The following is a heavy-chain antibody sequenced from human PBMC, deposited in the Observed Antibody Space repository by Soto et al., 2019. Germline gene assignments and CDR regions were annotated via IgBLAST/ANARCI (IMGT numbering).Heavy chain of an antibody. CDR3: ARDSDIYYGMDV. V-gene: IGHV3-48*02. CDR1: GFTFSVHS. J-gene: IGHJ6*02. D-gene: IGHD3-9*01. Sequence: GGSLRLSCAASGFTFSVHSMNWVRRAPGKGLEWVSYISSTSSARYYADSVRGRFTISRDNAKYSLYLQMNSLTDEDTAVYYCARDSDIYYGMDVWGQGTTVTVSS. CDR2: ISSTSSAR.